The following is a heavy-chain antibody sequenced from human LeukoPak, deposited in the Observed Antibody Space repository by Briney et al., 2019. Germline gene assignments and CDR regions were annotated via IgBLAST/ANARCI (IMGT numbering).Heavy chain of an antibody. Sequence: ASVKVSCKASGYTFTGYYMHWVRQAPGQGLEWMGWISAYNGNTNYAQKLQGRVTMTTDTSTSTAYMELRSLRSDDTAVYYCARDPSYSSSSHRLNWFDPWGQGTLVTVSS. CDR2: ISAYNGNT. J-gene: IGHJ5*02. V-gene: IGHV1-18*04. CDR1: GYTFTGYY. CDR3: ARDPSYSSSSHRLNWFDP. D-gene: IGHD6-6*01.